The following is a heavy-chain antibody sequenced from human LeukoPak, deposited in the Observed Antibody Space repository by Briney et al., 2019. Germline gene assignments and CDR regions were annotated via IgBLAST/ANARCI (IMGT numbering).Heavy chain of an antibody. J-gene: IGHJ6*03. V-gene: IGHV1-69*10. Sequence: SVKVSCKASGYTFTSYVISWVRQAPGQGLEWVGEITPIFGITKYAQKLQGRVTIIADKSTSTVYMELSSLRSGDTAVYYCARGTYSAYGLGSYMDVWGKGTTVTVSS. CDR1: GYTFTSYV. CDR3: ARGTYSAYGLGSYMDV. CDR2: ITPIFGIT. D-gene: IGHD5-12*01.